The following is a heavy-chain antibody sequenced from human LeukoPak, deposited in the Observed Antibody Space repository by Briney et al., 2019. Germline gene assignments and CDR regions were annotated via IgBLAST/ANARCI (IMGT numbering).Heavy chain of an antibody. J-gene: IGHJ4*02. CDR3: AKDLDYYGSGSYTFDY. V-gene: IGHV3-30*02. CDR1: GFTFSSYG. D-gene: IGHD3-10*01. Sequence: GGSLRLSCAASGFTFSSYGMHWVRQAPGKGREGVAFIRYDGSNKFYADSVKGRFTISRDNSKNTMYLQMNSLRAEDTAVYYCAKDLDYYGSGSYTFDYWGQGTLVTVSS. CDR2: IRYDGSNK.